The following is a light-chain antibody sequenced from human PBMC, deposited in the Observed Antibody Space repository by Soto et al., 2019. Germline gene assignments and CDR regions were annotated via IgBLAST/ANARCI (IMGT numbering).Light chain of an antibody. CDR3: QQYNSYWT. V-gene: IGKV1-5*01. J-gene: IGKJ1*01. CDR1: QSISSW. Sequence: DIQMTQSPSTLSASVGDRVTITCRASQSISSWLAWYQQKPGKAPKLLIYDASSLESGVPSRFSGSGSVTEFTLTIISLQPDDFATYYCQQYNSYWTFGQGTKVEIK. CDR2: DAS.